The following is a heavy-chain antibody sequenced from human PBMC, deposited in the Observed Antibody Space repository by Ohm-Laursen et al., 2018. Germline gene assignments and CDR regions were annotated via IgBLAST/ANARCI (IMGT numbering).Heavy chain of an antibody. CDR2: ISGSGGTT. Sequence: SLRLSCAASGFTFSSYGMTWVRQAPGKGLEWVSAISGSGGTTYYADSVKGRFTLSRDNSKNTVHLQMDSLRAEDTAVYYCAKVYYCSGGSCCSWELTNGFDIWGQGTMVTVSS. D-gene: IGHD2-15*01. J-gene: IGHJ3*02. V-gene: IGHV3-23*01. CDR1: GFTFSSYG. CDR3: AKVYYCSGGSCCSWELTNGFDI.